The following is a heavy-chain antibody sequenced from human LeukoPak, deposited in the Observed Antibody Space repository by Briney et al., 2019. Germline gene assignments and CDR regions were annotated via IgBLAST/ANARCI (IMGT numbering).Heavy chain of an antibody. CDR1: GGSISSGDYY. CDR3: ARVEITMVRGGPHNWFDP. Sequence: SETLSLTCTVSGGSISSGDYYWSWIRQPPGKDLEWIGYIYYSGSTYYNPSLKSRVTISVDTSKNQFSLKLSSVTAADTAVYYCARVEITMVRGGPHNWFDPWGQGTLVTVSS. D-gene: IGHD3-10*01. J-gene: IGHJ5*02. CDR2: IYYSGST. V-gene: IGHV4-30-4*01.